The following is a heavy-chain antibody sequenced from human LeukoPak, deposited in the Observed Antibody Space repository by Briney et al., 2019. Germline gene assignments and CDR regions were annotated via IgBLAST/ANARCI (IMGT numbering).Heavy chain of an antibody. J-gene: IGHJ5*02. V-gene: IGHV3-66*01. D-gene: IGHD6-25*01. CDR3: ARDPGAAAGNLWS. CDR2: IFSGGGT. CDR1: GLTVSNNY. Sequence: GGSLRLSCVVSGLTVSNNYMTWVRQAPGRGLEWVSLIFSGGGTYYADSVKGRFTISRDSSKNTLYLQMNSLRAEDTALYYCARDPGAAAGNLWSWGQGTLVTVSS.